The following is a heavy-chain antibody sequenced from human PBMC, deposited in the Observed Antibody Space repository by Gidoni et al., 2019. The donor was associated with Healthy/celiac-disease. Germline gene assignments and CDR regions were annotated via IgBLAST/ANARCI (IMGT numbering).Heavy chain of an antibody. D-gene: IGHD5-12*01. V-gene: IGHV3-21*01. CDR3: ARGGYNPGVDY. J-gene: IGHJ4*02. CDR2: ISSSSSYI. Sequence: MNWVRQAPGKGLEWVSSISSSSSYIYYADSVKGRFTISRDNAKNSLYLQMNSLRAEDTAVYYCARGGYNPGVDYWGQGTLVTVSS.